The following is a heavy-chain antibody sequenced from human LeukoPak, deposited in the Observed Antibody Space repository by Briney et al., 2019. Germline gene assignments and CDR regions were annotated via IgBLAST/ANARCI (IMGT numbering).Heavy chain of an antibody. CDR3: ARHGGYGSGSYIFDY. V-gene: IGHV4-39*01. Sequence: SETLSLTCTVSGGSISSSSYYWGWLRQPPGKGLEWIGSIYYSGSTYYNPSLKSRVTISVDTSKNQFSLKLNSVTAADTAVYYCARHGGYGSGSYIFDYWGQGTLVTVSS. J-gene: IGHJ4*02. CDR1: GGSISSSSYY. D-gene: IGHD3-10*01. CDR2: IYYSGST.